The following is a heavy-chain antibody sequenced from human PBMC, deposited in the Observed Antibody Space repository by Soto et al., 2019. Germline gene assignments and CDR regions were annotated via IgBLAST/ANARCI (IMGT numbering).Heavy chain of an antibody. CDR2: IKQDGSEK. J-gene: IGHJ4*02. CDR1: GFTFSSYW. Sequence: GGSLRLSCAASGFTFSSYWMSWVRQAPGKGLEWVANIKQDGSEKYYVDSVKGRFTISRDNAKNSLYLQMNSLRAEDTAVYYCAREGDAYCGGDCYCDYWGQGTLVTVSS. V-gene: IGHV3-7*01. D-gene: IGHD2-21*02. CDR3: AREGDAYCGGDCYCDY.